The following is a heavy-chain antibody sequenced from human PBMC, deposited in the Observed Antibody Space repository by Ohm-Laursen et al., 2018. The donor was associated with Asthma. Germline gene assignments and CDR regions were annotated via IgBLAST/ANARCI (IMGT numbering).Heavy chain of an antibody. CDR3: ARESYDSSGSDAFDI. V-gene: IGHV3-23*01. Sequence: GSLRLSCAASGFTFSSYTMSWVRQAPGKGLGWLSIVSGLDSGAHTYYADSVKGRFTISRDNSKSTLFLQMNSLRAEDTAVYYCARESYDSSGSDAFDIWGQGTMVTVSS. CDR2: VSGLDSGAHT. CDR1: GFTFSSYT. D-gene: IGHD3-22*01. J-gene: IGHJ3*02.